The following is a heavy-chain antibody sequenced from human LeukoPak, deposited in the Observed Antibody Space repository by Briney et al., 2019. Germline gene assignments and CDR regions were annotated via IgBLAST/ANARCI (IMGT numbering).Heavy chain of an antibody. J-gene: IGHJ4*02. D-gene: IGHD3-3*01. CDR3: ASYDVWSGYGDY. CDR2: IKQDGSEK. Sequence: GGSLRLSCAASGFTLSSYWMSWVRQAPGKGLEWVANIKQDGSEKYYVDSVKGRFTISRDNAKNSLYLQMNSLRAEDTAVYYCASYDVWSGYGDYWGQGTLVTVSS. CDR1: GFTLSSYW. V-gene: IGHV3-7*01.